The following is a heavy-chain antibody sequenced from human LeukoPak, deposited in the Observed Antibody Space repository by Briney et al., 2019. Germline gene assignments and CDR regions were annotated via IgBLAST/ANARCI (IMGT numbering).Heavy chain of an antibody. D-gene: IGHD6-19*01. CDR3: ARDYPGFAVAARTVGGYFDH. V-gene: IGHV3-21*06. CDR2: IRTTTTYI. J-gene: IGHJ4*02. Sequence: PGGSLTLSCTTSGFKFDDYSMSWVRQAPGKGPEWVSSIRTTTTYIYYSDSVRGRFSVSRDNAKSSLYLHMNRLRAEDAALYYCARDYPGFAVAARTVGGYFDHWGLGTPVTVSS. CDR1: GFKFDDYS.